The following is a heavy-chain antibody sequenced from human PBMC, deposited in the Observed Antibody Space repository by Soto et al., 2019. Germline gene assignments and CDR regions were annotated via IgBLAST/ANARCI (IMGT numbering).Heavy chain of an antibody. V-gene: IGHV1-69*04. Sequence: SVKVSCKASGGTFSSYTISWVRQAPGQGLEWMGRIIPILGIANYAQKFQGRVTITADKSTSTAYMELSSLRSEDTAVYYCARDTDPYYDFWRGPFAYWGKGTLVTVPS. J-gene: IGHJ4*02. D-gene: IGHD3-3*01. CDR3: ARDTDPYYDFWRGPFAY. CDR1: GGTFSSYT. CDR2: IIPILGIA.